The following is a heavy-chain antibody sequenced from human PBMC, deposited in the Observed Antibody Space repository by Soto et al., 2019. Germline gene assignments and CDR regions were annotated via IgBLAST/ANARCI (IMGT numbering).Heavy chain of an antibody. Sequence: EVQLVETGGGLIQPGGSLRLSCAASGFTVSSNYMSWVRQAPGKGLEWVSVSYSGGSTYYADSVKGRFTISRDNSKNTLYLQMNSLRAEDTSVYYCARETIFGVVRAFDFWVKGTMVTVSS. CDR3: ARETIFGVVRAFDF. CDR2: SYSGGST. V-gene: IGHV3-53*02. CDR1: GFTVSSNY. D-gene: IGHD3-3*01. J-gene: IGHJ3*01.